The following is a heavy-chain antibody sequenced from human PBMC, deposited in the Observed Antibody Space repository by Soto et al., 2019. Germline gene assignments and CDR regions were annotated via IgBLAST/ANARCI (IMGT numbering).Heavy chain of an antibody. CDR1: GGSISSSNW. Sequence: QVQLQESGPGLVKPSGTLSLTCAVSGGSISSSNWWSWVRQPPGKGLEWIGEIYHSGSTNYNPSLKSRVTISVDKSKNQFSRKLSSVAAADPAVYYCASLDLWSGRRSQQWPLDWGQGTLVTVSS. CDR2: IYHSGST. J-gene: IGHJ4*02. D-gene: IGHD6-19*01. V-gene: IGHV4-4*02. CDR3: ASLDLWSGRRSQQWPLD.